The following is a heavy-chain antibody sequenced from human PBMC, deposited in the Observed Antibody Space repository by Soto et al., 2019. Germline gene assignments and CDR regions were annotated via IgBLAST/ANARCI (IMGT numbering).Heavy chain of an antibody. Sequence: ASVKVSCKASGYTLTSYDINWVRQATGQGLEWMGWMNPNSGNTGYAQKFQGRVTMTRNTSISTAYMELSSLRSEDTAVYYCARSSSSWRDAFDIWGQGTMVTVSS. D-gene: IGHD6-13*01. J-gene: IGHJ3*02. CDR1: GYTLTSYD. CDR3: ARSSSSWRDAFDI. CDR2: MNPNSGNT. V-gene: IGHV1-8*01.